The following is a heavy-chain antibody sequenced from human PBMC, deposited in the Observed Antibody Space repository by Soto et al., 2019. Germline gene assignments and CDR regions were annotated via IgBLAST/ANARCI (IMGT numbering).Heavy chain of an antibody. D-gene: IGHD5-18*01. V-gene: IGHV3-23*01. CDR2: ISGSGGST. Sequence: GGSLRLSCAASGFTFSSYAMSWVRQAPGKGLEWVSAISGSGGSTYYADSVKGRFTISRDNSKNTLYLQMNSLRAEDTAVYYCAKDSRGYSYGHDAFDIWGQGTMVTV. CDR3: AKDSRGYSYGHDAFDI. CDR1: GFTFSSYA. J-gene: IGHJ3*02.